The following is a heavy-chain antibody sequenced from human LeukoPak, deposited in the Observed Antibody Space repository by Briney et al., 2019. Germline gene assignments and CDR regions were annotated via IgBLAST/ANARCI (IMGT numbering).Heavy chain of an antibody. CDR3: AKRNEYSSGSYDY. D-gene: IGHD6-19*01. J-gene: IGHJ4*02. CDR2: ISGSGGST. Sequence: PGGSLRLSCAASGFTFSSYAMSWVRQAPGKGLEWVSAISGSGGSTYYADSVKGRFAISRDNSKNTLYLQMNSLRAEDTAVYYCAKRNEYSSGSYDYWGQGTLVTVSS. V-gene: IGHV3-23*01. CDR1: GFTFSSYA.